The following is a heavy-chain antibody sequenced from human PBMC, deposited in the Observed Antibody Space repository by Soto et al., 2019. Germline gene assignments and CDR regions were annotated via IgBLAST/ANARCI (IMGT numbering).Heavy chain of an antibody. V-gene: IGHV1-18*01. Sequence: QVQPVQSGADVKKPGASVKVSCKASGYTFTSFGINWVRQAPGQGLEWMGWISGYNGKTNYAQNLQDRVTMTRDTSTSTTYMELRSLRSDDTAVYYWARHTDFYYYSMDVWGQGTTVTVSS. CDR2: ISGYNGKT. CDR3: ARHTDFYYYSMDV. CDR1: GYTFTSFG. J-gene: IGHJ6*02.